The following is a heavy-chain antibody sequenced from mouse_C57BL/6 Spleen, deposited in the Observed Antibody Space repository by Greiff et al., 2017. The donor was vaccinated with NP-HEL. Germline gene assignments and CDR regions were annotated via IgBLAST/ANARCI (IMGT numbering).Heavy chain of an antibody. CDR3: ARWGSYSNFAY. Sequence: QVQLQQPGAELVMPGASVKLSCKASGYTFTSYWMHWVKQRPGQGLEWIGEIDPSDSYTNYNQKFKGKSTLTVDKSSSTAYMQLSSLTSEDSAVYYCARWGSYSNFAYWGQGTLVTVSA. D-gene: IGHD2-5*01. CDR1: GYTFTSYW. J-gene: IGHJ3*01. V-gene: IGHV1-69*01. CDR2: IDPSDSYT.